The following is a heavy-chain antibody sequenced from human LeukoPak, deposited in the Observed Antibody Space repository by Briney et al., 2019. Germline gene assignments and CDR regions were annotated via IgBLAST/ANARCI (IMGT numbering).Heavy chain of an antibody. Sequence: PGGSLRLSCAASGFTFSSYAMRWVPQAPGKGLEYVSAISSNGGSTYYANSVKGRFTISRDNSKNTLYLQMGSLRAEDMAVYYCATTWRGYCSGGSCYRPFDYWGQGTLVTVSS. CDR1: GFTFSSYA. D-gene: IGHD2-15*01. CDR2: ISSNGGST. V-gene: IGHV3-64*01. J-gene: IGHJ4*02. CDR3: ATTWRGYCSGGSCYRPFDY.